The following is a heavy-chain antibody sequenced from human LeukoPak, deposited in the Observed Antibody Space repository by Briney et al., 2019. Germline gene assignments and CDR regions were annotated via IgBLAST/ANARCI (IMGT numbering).Heavy chain of an antibody. V-gene: IGHV4-59*01. CDR2: IYYSGST. CDR3: AREKYSGWYATPYYYYGMDV. Sequence: KPSETLSLTCTVSGGSISSYYWSWIRQPPGKGLEWIGYIYYSGSTNYNPSLKSRVTISVDTSKNQFSLKLSSVTAADTAVYYCAREKYSGWYATPYYYYGMDVWGQGTTVTVSS. D-gene: IGHD6-19*01. CDR1: GGSISSYY. J-gene: IGHJ6*02.